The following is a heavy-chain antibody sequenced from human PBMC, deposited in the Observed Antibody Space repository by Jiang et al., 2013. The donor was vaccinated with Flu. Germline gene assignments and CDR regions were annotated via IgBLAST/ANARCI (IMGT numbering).Heavy chain of an antibody. V-gene: IGHV3-64*01. CDR2: ISSNGGST. J-gene: IGHJ6*02. D-gene: IGHD6-13*01. CDR1: GFTFSSYA. CDR3: ARAGSGSSWFPYYYYGMDV. Sequence: VQLLESGGGLVQPGGSLRLSCAASGFTFSSYAMHWVRQAPGKGLEYVSAISSNGGSTYYANSVKGRFTISRDNSKNTLYLQMGSLRAEDMAVYYCARAGSGSSWFPYYYYGMDVWGQGTTVTVSS.